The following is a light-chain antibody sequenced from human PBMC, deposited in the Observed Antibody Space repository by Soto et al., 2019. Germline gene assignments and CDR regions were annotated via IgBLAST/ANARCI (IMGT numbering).Light chain of an antibody. J-gene: IGLJ2*01. CDR2: EVS. CDR1: SSDVGGYNY. V-gene: IGLV2-8*01. CDR3: SSYAGSNNRVV. Sequence: QSALTQPPSASGSPGQSVTISCTGTSSDVGGYNYVSWYQQRPGKAPKLMIYEVSKRPSGVPDRFSGSKSGNTASLTVSGRQAEDEADDYCSSYAGSNNRVVFGGGTKRTVL.